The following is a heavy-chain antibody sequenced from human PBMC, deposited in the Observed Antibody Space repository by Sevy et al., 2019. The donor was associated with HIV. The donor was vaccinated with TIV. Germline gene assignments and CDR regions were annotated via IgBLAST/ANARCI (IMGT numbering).Heavy chain of an antibody. J-gene: IGHJ4*02. CDR2: IRQDGNEI. V-gene: IGHV3-7*01. CDR1: GFTFDTYW. CDR3: ARRYLDL. Sequence: GGSLRLSCAASGFTFDTYWMQWVRQAPGQGLEWVANIRQDGNEIYYADPVKGRFTISRDNAKESLYLQMSNLRVEDTGIYYCARRYLDLWGQGTLVTVSS.